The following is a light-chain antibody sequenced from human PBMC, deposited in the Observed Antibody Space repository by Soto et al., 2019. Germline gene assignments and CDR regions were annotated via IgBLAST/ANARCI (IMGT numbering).Light chain of an antibody. Sequence: EIVLTQSPATLSLSPGERATLSCRARQSVSSYLAWYQQKPGQAPRLLIYDASNRATGIPARFSGSVSGTDFTLTISSLDPEDFAVYYCQQRSTWPRTFGQGTRLEIK. CDR3: QQRSTWPRT. CDR1: QSVSSY. CDR2: DAS. J-gene: IGKJ5*01. V-gene: IGKV3-11*01.